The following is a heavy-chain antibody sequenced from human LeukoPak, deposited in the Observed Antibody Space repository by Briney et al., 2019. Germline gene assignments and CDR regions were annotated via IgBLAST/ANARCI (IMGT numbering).Heavy chain of an antibody. Sequence: GASVTVSCTASGGTFSSYAISWVRQAPGQGLEWMGGIIPIFGTANYAQKFQGRVTITADESTSTAYMELSSLRSEDTAVYYCASGGTYYYDSSGYRSFDYWGQGTLVTVSS. V-gene: IGHV1-69*13. D-gene: IGHD3-22*01. J-gene: IGHJ4*02. CDR3: ASGGTYYYDSSGYRSFDY. CDR1: GGTFSSYA. CDR2: IIPIFGTA.